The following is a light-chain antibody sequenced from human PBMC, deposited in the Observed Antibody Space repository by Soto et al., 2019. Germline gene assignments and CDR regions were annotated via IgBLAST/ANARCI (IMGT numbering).Light chain of an antibody. CDR2: GSS. V-gene: IGKV3-20*01. Sequence: VLTQSPATLSLSRGKRATLSCGASQRVHTYLAGYQQDPGQATRRLIHGSSSRAAGIPERFSGSGSGTDSTLTIRRLEPEDFAVYYCQQYGSSVITSGQGTRLEI. CDR1: QRVHTY. J-gene: IGKJ5*01. CDR3: QQYGSSVIT.